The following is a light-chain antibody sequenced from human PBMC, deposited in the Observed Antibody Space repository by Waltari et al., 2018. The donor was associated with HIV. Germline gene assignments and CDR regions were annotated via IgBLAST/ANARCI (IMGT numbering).Light chain of an antibody. CDR1: QSISSY. CDR2: KTS. V-gene: IGKV1-5*03. Sequence: DIQMTQSPSTLSASVGDRVTITCRASQSISSYLAWYQQKSGKAPRLLIYKTSTLESGVPSRFSGSGSVTEFTLTISSLQPDDLATYYCQQYKTYSYTFGQGTKLEIK. J-gene: IGKJ2*01. CDR3: QQYKTYSYT.